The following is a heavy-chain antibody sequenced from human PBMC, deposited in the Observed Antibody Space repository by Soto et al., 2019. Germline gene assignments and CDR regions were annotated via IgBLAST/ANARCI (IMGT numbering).Heavy chain of an antibody. CDR3: TPDGDF. J-gene: IGHJ4*02. CDR1: GFTFINAW. Sequence: EVQLVESGGGLVKPGGSLRPSCAASGFTFINAWMNWVRQAPGKGLEWVGRIKSRTAGGATDYAAHVKGRVIISRDDSKTTLNLERNSLKTDDTAVYYCTPDGDFWGQGTLVTVSS. V-gene: IGHV3-15*07. CDR2: IKSRTAGGAT.